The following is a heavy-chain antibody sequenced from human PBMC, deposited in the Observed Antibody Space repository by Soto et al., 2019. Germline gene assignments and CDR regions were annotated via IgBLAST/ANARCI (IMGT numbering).Heavy chain of an antibody. J-gene: IGHJ4*02. CDR3: ARDTVGISSPGVY. Sequence: PSETLALTCSVSGGSLSPYYWSWIRQPPGKGLEWIGYVYYTGSTNYNPSLKSRVTISVDTSKNQFSLKLRSVTAADTAVYYCARDTVGISSPGVYSGRRTLGTVSA. CDR2: VYYTGST. D-gene: IGHD1-26*01. CDR1: GGSLSPYY. V-gene: IGHV4-59*01.